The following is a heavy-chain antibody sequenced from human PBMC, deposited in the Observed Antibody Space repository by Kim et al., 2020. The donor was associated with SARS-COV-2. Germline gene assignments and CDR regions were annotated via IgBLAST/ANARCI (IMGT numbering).Heavy chain of an antibody. CDR2: IYTSGST. CDR3: ARDLWYYAILTGYHMDNWYFDL. V-gene: IGHV4-61*02. D-gene: IGHD3-9*01. J-gene: IGHJ2*01. CDR1: GGSISSGSYY. Sequence: SETLSLTCTVSGGSISSGSYYWSWIRQPAGKGLEWIGRIYTSGSTNYNPPLKSRVTISVDTSKNQFTLKLSSATAADTAVYYCARDLWYYAILTGYHMDNWYFDLWGRGALVTVSS.